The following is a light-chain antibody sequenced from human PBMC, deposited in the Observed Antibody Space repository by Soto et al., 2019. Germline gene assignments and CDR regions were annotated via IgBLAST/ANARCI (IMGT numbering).Light chain of an antibody. CDR3: CSYARSSTFV. Sequence: QSALTQPASVSGSPGQSITISCTGTSSDFGNSNLVSWYQQHPGKAPKLMIYEVRKRASGLSNRFSGSKSGNTASLTISGLQAEDDADYYCCSYARSSTFVFGGGTQLTVL. CDR2: EVR. V-gene: IGLV2-23*02. CDR1: SSDFGNSNL. J-gene: IGLJ2*01.